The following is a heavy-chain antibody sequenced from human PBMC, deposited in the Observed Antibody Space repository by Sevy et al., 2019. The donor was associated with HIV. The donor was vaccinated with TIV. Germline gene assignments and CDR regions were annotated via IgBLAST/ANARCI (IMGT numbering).Heavy chain of an antibody. Sequence: GGSLRLSCAASGFTFSSYAIHWVRQAPGKGLEWVAVISYDGNNKYYADSVQGRFTVSRDNSKNTLYVQMNSLRAEDTAVYYCAKDHNLWSEGGFLHHWGQGNLVTVSS. V-gene: IGHV3-30*18. CDR2: ISYDGNNK. CDR1: GFTFSSYA. CDR3: AKDHNLWSEGGFLHH. D-gene: IGHD3-10*01. J-gene: IGHJ1*01.